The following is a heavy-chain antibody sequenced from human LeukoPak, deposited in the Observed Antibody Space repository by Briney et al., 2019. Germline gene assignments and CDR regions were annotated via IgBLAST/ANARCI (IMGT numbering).Heavy chain of an antibody. CDR1: GFTVSNNY. CDR2: IYSGGST. J-gene: IGHJ6*02. CDR3: ARDVVGATGDYYGMDV. D-gene: IGHD1-26*01. V-gene: IGHV3-66*01. Sequence: GGSLRLSCAASGFTVSNNYMSWVRQAPGKGLEWVSVIYSGGSTYYADSVKGRFTISRDKSKNTLYLQTNSLRAEDTAVYYCARDVVGATGDYYGMDVWGQGTTATVSS.